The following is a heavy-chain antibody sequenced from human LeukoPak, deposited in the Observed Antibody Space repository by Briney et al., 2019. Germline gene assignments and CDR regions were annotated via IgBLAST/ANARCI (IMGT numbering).Heavy chain of an antibody. CDR2: ISWNSGSI. V-gene: IGHV3-9*01. J-gene: IGHJ4*02. CDR1: GFTFDDYA. Sequence: GGSLRLSCAASGFTFDDYAMHWVRQAPGKGLEWVSGISWNSGSIGYADSVKGRFTISRDNAKNSLYLQMNSLRAEDTALYYCAKADSVVVAALPSGFDYWGQGTLVTVSS. CDR3: AKADSVVVAALPSGFDY. D-gene: IGHD2-15*01.